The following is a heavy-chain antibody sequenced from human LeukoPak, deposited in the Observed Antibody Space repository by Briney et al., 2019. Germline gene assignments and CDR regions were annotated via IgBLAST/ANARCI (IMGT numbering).Heavy chain of an antibody. CDR2: ISGSGGST. CDR1: GFTFSSYA. Sequence: GGSLRPSCAASGFTFSSYAMSWVRQAPGKGLEWVSAISGSGGSTYYADSVKGRFTISRDNSKNTLYLQMNSLRAEDTAVYYCAKSGGSYYYDSSGSDYWGQGTLVTVSS. J-gene: IGHJ4*02. CDR3: AKSGGSYYYDSSGSDY. D-gene: IGHD3-22*01. V-gene: IGHV3-23*01.